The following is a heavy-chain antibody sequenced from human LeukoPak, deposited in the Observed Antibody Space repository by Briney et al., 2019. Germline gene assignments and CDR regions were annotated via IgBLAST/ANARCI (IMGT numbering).Heavy chain of an antibody. D-gene: IGHD3-10*01. CDR2: IRYDGSNK. Sequence: GGSLRLSCAASGFTFSSYGMHWVRQAPGKGLEWVAFIRYDGSNKYYADSVKGRFTISRDNSKNTLYLQMNSLRAEDTAVYYCAKETGEEVRYMDVWGEGTTVTVSS. J-gene: IGHJ6*03. V-gene: IGHV3-30*02. CDR3: AKETGEEVRYMDV. CDR1: GFTFSSYG.